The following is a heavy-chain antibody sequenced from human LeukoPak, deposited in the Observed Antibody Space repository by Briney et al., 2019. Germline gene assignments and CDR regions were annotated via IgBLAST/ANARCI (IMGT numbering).Heavy chain of an antibody. V-gene: IGHV3-30*03. D-gene: IGHD4-17*01. CDR1: GFTFSSYG. CDR2: ISYEGGNK. Sequence: PGGSLRLSCAASGFTFSSYGMHGVREAPGKGLEWVAVISYEGGNKYYADSVKGRFTISRDNSKNTLYLQMNSLRAEDTAVYYCATLYGDYGVYWGQGTLVTVSS. CDR3: ATLYGDYGVY. J-gene: IGHJ4*02.